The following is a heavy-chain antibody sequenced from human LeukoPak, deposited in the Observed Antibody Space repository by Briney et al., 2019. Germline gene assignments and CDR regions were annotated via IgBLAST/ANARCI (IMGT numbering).Heavy chain of an antibody. CDR2: IYYSGST. CDR3: ARFSFSSSDFDY. J-gene: IGHJ4*02. V-gene: IGHV4-59*01. Sequence: SETLSLTCTVSGGSISGYYWSWTRQPPGKGLEWIGYIYYSGSTNYNPSLKSRVTISVDTSKNQFSLKLSSVTAADTAVYYCARFSFSSSDFDYWGQGTLVAVSS. CDR1: GGSISGYY. D-gene: IGHD6-6*01.